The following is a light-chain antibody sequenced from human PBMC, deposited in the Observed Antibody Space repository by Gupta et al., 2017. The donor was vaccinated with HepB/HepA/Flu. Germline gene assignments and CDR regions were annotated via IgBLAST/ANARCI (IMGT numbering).Light chain of an antibody. J-gene: IGLJ2*01. V-gene: IGLV2-8*01. CDR3: SSYAGSNNYNVV. CDR2: EVS. Sequence: QSALTQPPSASGSPGPSVTISCTGTSSDVGGYNYVSYQQHPGKAPKLMIYEVSKRPSGVPDRFSCSKSGDTASLTVSGLQAEDEADYYCSSYAGSNNYNVVFGGGTKLTVL. CDR1: SSDVGGYNY.